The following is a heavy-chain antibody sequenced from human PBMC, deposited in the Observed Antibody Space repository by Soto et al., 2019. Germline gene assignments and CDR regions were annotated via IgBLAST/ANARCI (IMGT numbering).Heavy chain of an antibody. D-gene: IGHD3-10*01. V-gene: IGHV3-15*01. CDR3: TTDLTVLLWFGDLTPFDP. CDR2: IKSKTDGGTT. Sequence: EVQLVESGGGLVKPGGSLRLSCAASGFTFSNAWMSWVRQAPGKGLEWVGRIKSKTDGGTTDYAAPVKGRFTISRDDSKNTLYLQMNSLKTEDTAVYYCTTDLTVLLWFGDLTPFDPWGQGTLVTVSS. J-gene: IGHJ5*02. CDR1: GFTFSNAW.